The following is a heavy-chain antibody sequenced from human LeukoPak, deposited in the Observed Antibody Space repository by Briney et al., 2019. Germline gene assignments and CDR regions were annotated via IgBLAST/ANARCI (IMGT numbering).Heavy chain of an antibody. V-gene: IGHV1-69*01. CDR2: IIPIFGTA. CDR1: GATFSSYA. CDR3: ARDSSASGGNLDY. J-gene: IGHJ4*02. D-gene: IGHD4-23*01. Sequence: SVKVSCKASGATFSSYAISWVRRAPGQGLEWMGGIIPIFGTANYAQKFPGTVPIPPDESTSPAHTDLRRLRPEATALYYSARDSSASGGNLDYWGQGTLVTVSS.